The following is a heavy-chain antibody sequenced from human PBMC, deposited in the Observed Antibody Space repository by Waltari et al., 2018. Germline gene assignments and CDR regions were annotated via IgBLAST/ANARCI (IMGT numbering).Heavy chain of an antibody. CDR1: GFTFSNYW. CDR2: VQHDGTEK. D-gene: IGHD2-8*01. J-gene: IGHJ5*02. CDR3: ARDGRGVNSQFNLFDL. Sequence: EVQLVESGGGLVQPGGSLRLSCAASGFTFSNYWMNWLRQAPGKGLEWVANVQHDGTEKYYLDSVKGRITISRDNAKSSLYLQMDSLRAEDTAIYYCARDGRGVNSQFNLFDLWGQGLQVTVSS. V-gene: IGHV3-7*01.